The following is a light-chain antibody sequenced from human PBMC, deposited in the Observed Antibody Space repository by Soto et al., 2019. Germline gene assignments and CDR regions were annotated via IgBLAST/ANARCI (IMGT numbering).Light chain of an antibody. CDR1: QSISGY. V-gene: IGKV1-39*01. J-gene: IGKJ2*01. Sequence: IQMTQSPSSLSASVGDRVTITCRASQSISGYLNWFQQKPGKAPKLLIYGASSRATGIPERFSGSGSGTDFTLTISSLQPEDFATYFCQQGYSVPYTFAQGTKVDIK. CDR2: GAS. CDR3: QQGYSVPYT.